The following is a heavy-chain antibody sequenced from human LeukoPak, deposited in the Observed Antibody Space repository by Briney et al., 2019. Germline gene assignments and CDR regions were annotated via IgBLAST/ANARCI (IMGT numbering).Heavy chain of an antibody. CDR1: GYTFTGYY. D-gene: IGHD2-2*01. Sequence: ASVKVSCKASGYTFTGYYMHWVRQAPGQGLEWMGWISAYNGNTNYAQKLQGRVTMTTDTSTSTAYMELRSLRSDDTAVYYCARDRGVVVPAALDYWGQGTLATVSS. CDR3: ARDRGVVVPAALDY. V-gene: IGHV1-18*04. CDR2: ISAYNGNT. J-gene: IGHJ4*02.